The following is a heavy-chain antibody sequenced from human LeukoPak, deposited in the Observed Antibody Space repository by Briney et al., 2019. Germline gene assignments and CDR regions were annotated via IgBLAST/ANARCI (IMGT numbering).Heavy chain of an antibody. V-gene: IGHV4-61*02. CDR1: GASISSPTYY. CDR2: MHITGNT. J-gene: IGHJ4*02. D-gene: IGHD3-10*01. CDR3: ARGSQESDN. Sequence: PSETLSLTCAVSGASISSPTYYWARIRQPAGKALEWIGRMHITGNTNHNPSLSSRVTISLDTSKNQFSLKLNSVTAADTAVYYCARGSQESDNWGQGTLVTVSS.